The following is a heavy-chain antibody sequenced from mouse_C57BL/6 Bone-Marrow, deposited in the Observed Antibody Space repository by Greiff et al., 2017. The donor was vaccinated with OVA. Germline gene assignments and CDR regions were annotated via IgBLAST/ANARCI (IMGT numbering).Heavy chain of an antibody. V-gene: IGHV1-59*01. CDR2: IDPSDSYT. J-gene: IGHJ2*01. CDR1: GYTFTSYW. CDR3: ARGRGNYGY. D-gene: IGHD2-1*01. Sequence: QVQLQHPGAELVRPGTSVKLSCKASGYTFTSYWMHWVKQRPGQGLEWIGVIDPSDSYTNYNQKFKGKATLTVDTSSSTAYMQLSSLTSEDSAVYYCARGRGNYGYWGQGTTLTVSS.